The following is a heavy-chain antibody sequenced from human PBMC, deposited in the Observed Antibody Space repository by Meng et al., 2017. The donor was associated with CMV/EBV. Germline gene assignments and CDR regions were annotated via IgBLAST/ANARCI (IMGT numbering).Heavy chain of an antibody. CDR1: GFTFSSYS. Sequence: GSLKITCAASGFTFSSYSMNWVRQAPGKGLEWVSSISSSSSYIYYADSVKGRFTISRDNAKNSLYLQMNSLRAEDTAVYYCARRRSSTSSGCLDYWGQGTLVTVSS. CDR2: ISSSSSYI. V-gene: IGHV3-21*01. J-gene: IGHJ4*02. D-gene: IGHD2-2*01. CDR3: ARRRSSTSSGCLDY.